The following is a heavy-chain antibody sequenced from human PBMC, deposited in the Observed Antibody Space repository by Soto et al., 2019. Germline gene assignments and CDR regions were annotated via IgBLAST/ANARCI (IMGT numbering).Heavy chain of an antibody. D-gene: IGHD3-16*01. J-gene: IGHJ4*02. Sequence: SETLSLTCAVHGGSFSGYYWSWIRQPPGKGLEWIGEINHSGSTNYNPSLKSRVTISVDTSKNQFSLKLSSVTAADTAVYYCAREGGESADGLYYFDYWGQGTLVTVSS. CDR2: INHSGST. V-gene: IGHV4-34*01. CDR3: AREGGESADGLYYFDY. CDR1: GGSFSGYY.